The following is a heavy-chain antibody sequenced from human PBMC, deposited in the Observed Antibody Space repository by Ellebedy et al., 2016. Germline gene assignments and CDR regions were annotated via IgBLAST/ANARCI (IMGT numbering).Heavy chain of an antibody. CDR1: GGISNSHG. V-gene: IGHV1-69*06. CDR2: IIPIFGAT. D-gene: IGHD3-16*01. J-gene: IGHJ5*02. Sequence: SVKVSCXAPGGISNSHGFSWVRQAPGQGLEWMGGIIPIFGATDYAQRFRGRLIVTADRSTQTVFMELSSLRSEDTAVYYCAGDVHPWGGQLLGRFEAWGQGTLVTVSS. CDR3: AGDVHPWGGQLLGRFEA.